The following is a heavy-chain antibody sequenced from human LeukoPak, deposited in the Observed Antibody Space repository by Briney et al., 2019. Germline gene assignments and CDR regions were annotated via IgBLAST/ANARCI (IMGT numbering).Heavy chain of an antibody. D-gene: IGHD3-22*01. CDR3: ARGSGYQTYFFDY. Sequence: GESLKISCKGSGYRFSNYWIAWVRQMPGKGLEWMGIIYPGDSNTRYSPSFQGQVTISADKSISTAYLQWSSLKASDTAMYYCARGSGYQTYFFDYWGQGTLVTVPS. CDR1: GYRFSNYW. V-gene: IGHV5-51*01. CDR2: IYPGDSNT. J-gene: IGHJ4*02.